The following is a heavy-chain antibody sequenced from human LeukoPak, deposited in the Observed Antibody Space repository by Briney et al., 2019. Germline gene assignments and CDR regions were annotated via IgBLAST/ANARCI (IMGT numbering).Heavy chain of an antibody. J-gene: IGHJ5*02. D-gene: IGHD6-13*01. V-gene: IGHV4-4*02. CDR2: IYHSGST. CDR3: ARMHRLSWYEDWFDP. CDR1: GGSISSSNW. Sequence: SETLSLTCAVSGGSISSSNWWSWVRQPPGKGPEWIGEIYHSGSTNYNPSLKSRLTISVDKSKNQFSLKLNSVTAADTAVYYCARMHRLSWYEDWFDPWGQGTLVTVSS.